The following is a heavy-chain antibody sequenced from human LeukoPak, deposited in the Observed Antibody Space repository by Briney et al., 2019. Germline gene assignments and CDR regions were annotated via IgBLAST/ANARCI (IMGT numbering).Heavy chain of an antibody. J-gene: IGHJ4*02. CDR2: IHYSGST. D-gene: IGHD3-22*01. Sequence: SETLSLTCTVSGGSISSSSYYWGWIRQPPGRGLEWIGSIHYSGSTYYNPSLKSRVTISVDTSKNQFSLTLSSVTAADTAVYYCARNHDSSGYFSFDYWGQGTLVTVSS. CDR3: ARNHDSSGYFSFDY. V-gene: IGHV4-39*01. CDR1: GGSISSSSYY.